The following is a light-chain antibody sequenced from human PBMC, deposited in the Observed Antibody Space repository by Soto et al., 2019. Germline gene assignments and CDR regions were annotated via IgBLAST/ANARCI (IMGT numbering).Light chain of an antibody. CDR2: GAS. J-gene: IGKJ1*01. CDR1: QSVSSSN. V-gene: IGKV3-15*01. Sequence: ESGLCQSPGTLSVSPGEGATLSCRASQSVSSSNLAWYQQKPGQAPRLLIYGASTRATGIPARFSGSGSGTEFTLTISSLQSEDFAVYYCQQYNNWPPVTFGQGTKVDIK. CDR3: QQYNNWPPVT.